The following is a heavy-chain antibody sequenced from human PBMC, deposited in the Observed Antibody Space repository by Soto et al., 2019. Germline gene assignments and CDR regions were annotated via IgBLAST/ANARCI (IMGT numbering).Heavy chain of an antibody. V-gene: IGHV3-64D*06. CDR1: GFTFSSYD. Sequence: PGGSLRLSCSASGFTFSSYDIHWVRQAPGKGLEYVSSISCAGSTYYAVSVKGRFTISRDNSRNTLYLRMSSLRAEDTAVYYCVKQPGYYYDSTTYYSFWGQGP. J-gene: IGHJ4*02. D-gene: IGHD3-22*01. CDR3: VKQPGYYYDSTTYYSF. CDR2: ISCAGST.